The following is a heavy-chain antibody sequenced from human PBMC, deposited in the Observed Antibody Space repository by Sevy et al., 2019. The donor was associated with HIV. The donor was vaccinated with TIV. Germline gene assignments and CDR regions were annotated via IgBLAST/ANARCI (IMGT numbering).Heavy chain of an antibody. CDR1: GFTFSDHY. Sequence: GGSLRLSCAASGFTFSDHYVDWVRQAPGKGLEWVGRIRNRPNSYTTEYAACVKGRFTISMDDSRNSVYLQMNSLKTQDSAVYYCVRGPNCGVGGCQQISPYCLDVWGKGATVTVSS. V-gene: IGHV3-72*01. J-gene: IGHJ6*03. D-gene: IGHD2-15*01. CDR2: IRNRPNSYTT. CDR3: VRGPNCGVGGCQQISPYCLDV.